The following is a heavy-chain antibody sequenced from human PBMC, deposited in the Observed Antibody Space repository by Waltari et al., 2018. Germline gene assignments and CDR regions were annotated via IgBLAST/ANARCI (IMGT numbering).Heavy chain of an antibody. J-gene: IGHJ4*02. V-gene: IGHV4-39*07. CDR1: GGSISSRSYY. CDR3: ARVRPGYSSSWRVFDY. D-gene: IGHD6-13*01. CDR2: IYYSGST. Sequence: QLQLQESGPGLVKPSETLSLTCTVSGGSISSRSYYWGWIRQPPGKWLEWIGSIYYSGSTYYNPSLKSRVTISVDTSKNQFSLKLSSVTAADTAVYYCARVRPGYSSSWRVFDYWGQGTLVTVSS.